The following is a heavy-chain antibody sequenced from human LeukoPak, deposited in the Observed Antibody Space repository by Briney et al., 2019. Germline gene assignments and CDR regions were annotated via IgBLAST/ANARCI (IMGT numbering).Heavy chain of an antibody. CDR3: ATDRGFATFDH. Sequence: GGSLRLSCEGSGFTFSDYWMDWVRQPPGKGLEWVASIKQDGSQKGYVESVRGRFTISRDNAKNSVYLQMNSLRDEDTAVYYCATDRGFATFDHWGQGALVSVSS. J-gene: IGHJ4*02. CDR1: GFTFSDYW. CDR2: IKQDGSQK. D-gene: IGHD6-25*01. V-gene: IGHV3-7*01.